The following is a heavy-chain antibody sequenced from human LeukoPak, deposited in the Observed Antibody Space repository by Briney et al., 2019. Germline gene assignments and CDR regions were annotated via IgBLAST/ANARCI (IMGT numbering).Heavy chain of an antibody. CDR3: AREYYYDSSGYYYY. CDR1: GYTFTGYG. D-gene: IGHD3-22*01. V-gene: IGHV1-18*01. Sequence: ASVKVSCKASGYTFTGYGISWVRQAPGQGLEWMGWISAYNGNTNYAQKLQGRVTMTTDTSTSTAYMELRSLRSDDTAVYYCAREYYYDSSGYYYYWGQGTLVTVSS. J-gene: IGHJ4*02. CDR2: ISAYNGNT.